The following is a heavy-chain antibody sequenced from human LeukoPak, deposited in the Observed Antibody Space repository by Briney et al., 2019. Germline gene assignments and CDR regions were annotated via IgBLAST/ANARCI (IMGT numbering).Heavy chain of an antibody. Sequence: GRSLRLSCTASGFTFDDYAMHWVQQAPGKGLEWVSGITWNSGDMVYADSVKGRFTISRDNAKNSLYLQMNSLRAEDTALYYYTRAPGVQTAHFDYWGQGTMVTVSS. CDR3: TRAPGVQTAHFDY. V-gene: IGHV3-9*01. CDR2: ITWNSGDM. J-gene: IGHJ4*02. CDR1: GFTFDDYA. D-gene: IGHD7-27*01.